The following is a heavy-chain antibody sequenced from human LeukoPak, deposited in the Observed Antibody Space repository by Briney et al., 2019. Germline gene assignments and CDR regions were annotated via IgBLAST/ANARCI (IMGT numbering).Heavy chain of an antibody. J-gene: IGHJ3*02. CDR2: INTYSGNT. V-gene: IGHV1-18*01. CDR3: ARAIVGATDDAFDI. CDR1: GYTFTSYG. Sequence: GASVKVSCKASGYTFTSYGISWVRQAPGQGLEWMGWINTYSGNTKYAQKLQGRVTMTTDTSMNTAYMELRSVRSDDTAVYYCARAIVGATDDAFDIWGRGTMVTVSS. D-gene: IGHD1-26*01.